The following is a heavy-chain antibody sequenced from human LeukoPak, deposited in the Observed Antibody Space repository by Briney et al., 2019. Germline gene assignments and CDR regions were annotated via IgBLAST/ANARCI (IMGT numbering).Heavy chain of an antibody. CDR2: IYYSGST. J-gene: IGHJ6*03. V-gene: IGHV4-59*08. CDR1: GGSISRYY. Sequence: PSETLSLTCTVSGGSISRYYWSWIRQPPGKGLEWIGYIYYSGSTNYNPSLKSRVTISVDTSKNQFSLKLSSVTAADTAVYYCAGVNSSSNYYYYMDVWGKGTTVTVSS. D-gene: IGHD6-6*01. CDR3: AGVNSSSNYYYYMDV.